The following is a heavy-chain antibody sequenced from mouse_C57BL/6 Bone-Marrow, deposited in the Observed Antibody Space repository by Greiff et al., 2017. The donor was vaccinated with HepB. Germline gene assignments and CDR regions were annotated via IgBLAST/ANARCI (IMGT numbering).Heavy chain of an antibody. CDR2: INPNNGGT. Sequence: VQLKESGPELVKPGASVKIPCKASGYTFTDYNMDWVKQSHGKSLEWIGDINPNNGGTIYNQKFKGKATLTVDKSSSTAYMELRSLTSEDTAVYYCARSGDGYYLHFDYWGQGTTLTVSS. CDR3: ARSGDGYYLHFDY. D-gene: IGHD2-3*01. CDR1: GYTFTDYN. J-gene: IGHJ2*01. V-gene: IGHV1-18*01.